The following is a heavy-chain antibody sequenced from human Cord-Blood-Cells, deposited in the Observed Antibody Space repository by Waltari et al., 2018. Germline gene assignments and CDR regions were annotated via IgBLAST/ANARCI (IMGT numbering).Heavy chain of an antibody. V-gene: IGHV3-74*01. CDR1: GFTFSSYW. J-gene: IGHJ1*01. CDR3: VAAAARYFQH. Sequence: EVQLVESGGGLVQPGGSLRLSCAASGFTFSSYWMHWVRQAPGKGLGWVLRNNSGGSSTNYADSGKGPFTISRDKAKNPLYLQMNSLRAEDTAVYYCVAAAARYFQHWGQGTLVTVSS. D-gene: IGHD6-13*01. CDR2: NNSGGSST.